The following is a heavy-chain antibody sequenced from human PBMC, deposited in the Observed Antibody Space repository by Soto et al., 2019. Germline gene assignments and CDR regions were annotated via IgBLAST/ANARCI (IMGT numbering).Heavy chain of an antibody. V-gene: IGHV3-23*01. J-gene: IGHJ4*02. Sequence: GGSLRLSCAASGFTCNNYVMGWVCQAPGKGLEWVSAITGSGSDTYYLDSVKGRFTISRDNSKNTLFLQMNSLRAEDTAIYYCAKLGSSAWSPHYYFDYWGQGTLVTVSS. CDR1: GFTCNNYV. D-gene: IGHD3-10*01. CDR3: AKLGSSAWSPHYYFDY. CDR2: ITGSGSDT.